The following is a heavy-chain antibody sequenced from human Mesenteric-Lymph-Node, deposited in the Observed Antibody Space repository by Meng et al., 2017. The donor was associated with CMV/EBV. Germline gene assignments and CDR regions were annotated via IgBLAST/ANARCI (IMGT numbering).Heavy chain of an antibody. CDR2: ISSSSSYI. J-gene: IGHJ4*02. CDR3: ARDRVRGVGATDFDY. V-gene: IGHV3-21*01. CDR1: GFTFSSYS. Sequence: GESLKISCAASGFTFSSYSMNWVRQAPGKGLEWVSSISSSSSYIYYADSVKGRFTISRDNAKNSLYLQMNSLRVEDTAVYYCARDRVRGVGATDFDYWGQGTLVTVSS. D-gene: IGHD1-26*01.